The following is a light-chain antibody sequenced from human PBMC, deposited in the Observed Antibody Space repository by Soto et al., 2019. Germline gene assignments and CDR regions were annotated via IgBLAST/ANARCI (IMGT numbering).Light chain of an antibody. V-gene: IGLV2-23*01. J-gene: IGLJ1*01. CDR2: EGS. Sequence: QSVLTQPASVSGSPGQSITISRTGTSSDVGSSNLVSWYQQYPGKAPKLIIYEGSRRPSGVSGRFSGSKSGNTASLTISGLQAEDEADYYCCSFASSSTFYVFGTGTKVTVL. CDR3: CSFASSSTFYV. CDR1: SSDVGSSNL.